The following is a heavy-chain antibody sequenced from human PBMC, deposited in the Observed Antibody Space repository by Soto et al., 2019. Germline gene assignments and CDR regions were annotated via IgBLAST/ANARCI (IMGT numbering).Heavy chain of an antibody. CDR2: ISSSSYI. CDR1: GFTFSSYR. CDR3: ARGQCGIECLFDY. V-gene: IGHV3-21*01. J-gene: IGHJ4*02. Sequence: GGSLRLSCAASGFTFSSYRMNWVRQAPGKGLEWVSSISSSSYIYYADSVKGRFTISRDNAKNSLYLQMNSLRAEDTAVYYCARGQCGIECLFDYWGQGTLVTVSS. D-gene: IGHD3-16*01.